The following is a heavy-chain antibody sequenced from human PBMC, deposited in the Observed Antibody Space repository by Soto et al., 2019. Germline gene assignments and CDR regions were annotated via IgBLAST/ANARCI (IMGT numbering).Heavy chain of an antibody. CDR1: GFTFSNYA. D-gene: IGHD6-6*01. CDR3: AKRPVAARHTDY. V-gene: IGHV3-23*01. Sequence: EVQLLESGGGLVQPGGSLRLSCAASGFTFSNYAMTWVRQAPGKGLEWVSTISGSGDNTYYADSVRGRFTISRDNSKNTLYLTMNSLRADDTAVYYCAKRPVAARHTDYWGQGTLVTVSS. CDR2: ISGSGDNT. J-gene: IGHJ4*02.